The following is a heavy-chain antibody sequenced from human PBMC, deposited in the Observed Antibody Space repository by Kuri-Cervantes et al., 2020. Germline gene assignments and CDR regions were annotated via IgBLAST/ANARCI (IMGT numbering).Heavy chain of an antibody. J-gene: IGHJ4*02. CDR2: ISYGGTNK. CDR1: GFTFSNYG. D-gene: IGHD2/OR15-2a*01. Sequence: GESLKISCAASGFTFSNYGMHWVRQAPGKGLEWVAVISYGGTNKYYADSVKGRFTISRDNSKNTLYLQMNSLRAEDTAVYYCAIRVFPNNYFDYWGQGTLVTVSS. CDR3: AIRVFPNNYFDY. V-gene: IGHV3-30*03.